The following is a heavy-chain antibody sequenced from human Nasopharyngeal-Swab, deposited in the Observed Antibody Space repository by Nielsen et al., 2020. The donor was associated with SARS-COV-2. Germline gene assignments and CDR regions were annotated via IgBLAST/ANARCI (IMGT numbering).Heavy chain of an antibody. CDR1: GFTINSFA. V-gene: IGHV3-30-3*01. CDR3: ARDVASGFGELFPLLRGLDI. J-gene: IGHJ6*02. D-gene: IGHD3-10*01. CDR2: ISYDGNNK. Sequence: GESLKISCAASGFTINSFAMHWVRQAPGKGLEGGAVISYDGNNKYYADSVKGRFTISRDNSKNTVYLQMNSLRPEDTAVYYCARDVASGFGELFPLLRGLDIWGHGTTVTVSS.